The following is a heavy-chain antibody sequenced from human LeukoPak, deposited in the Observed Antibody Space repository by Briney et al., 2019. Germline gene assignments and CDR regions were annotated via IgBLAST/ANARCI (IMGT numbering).Heavy chain of an antibody. V-gene: IGHV3-74*01. CDR2: INNDGSGT. J-gene: IGHJ5*02. D-gene: IGHD2-15*01. Sequence: GGSLRLSCAASGFTFSSYWMHWVRQAPGKGPVWVSRINNDGSGTTYADSVKGRFTISRDDAKNTLYLQMNSLRAEDTAVYYCVRGGESTWSWGQGTLVTVPS. CDR3: VRGGESTWS. CDR1: GFTFSSYW.